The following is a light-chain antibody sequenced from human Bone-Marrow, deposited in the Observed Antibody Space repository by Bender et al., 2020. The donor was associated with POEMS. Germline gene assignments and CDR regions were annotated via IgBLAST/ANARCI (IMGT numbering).Light chain of an antibody. V-gene: IGLV1-44*01. J-gene: IGLJ2*01. CDR3: SSFVGRKSVI. CDR1: GSNIGRKP. Sequence: QSVLTQPPSASGTPGQGVTISCSGDGSNIGRKPVNWYQQVPGAAPKLLIYSDTHRPSGVPDRFSGSRSGASASLTVSGLQAEDEADYYCSSFVGRKSVIFGGGTKLTVL. CDR2: SDT.